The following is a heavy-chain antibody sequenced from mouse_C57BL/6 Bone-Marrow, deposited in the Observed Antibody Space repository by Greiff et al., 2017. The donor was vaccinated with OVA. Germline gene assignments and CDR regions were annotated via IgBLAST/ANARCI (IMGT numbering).Heavy chain of an antibody. CDR1: GYTFTSYW. Sequence: QVQLQQSGAELVMPGASVKLSCKASGYTFTSYWMHWVKQRPGQGLEWIGEIDPSDSYTNYNQKFKGKSTLTVDKSSSTAYMQLSSLTSEDSAVYYGARRDLYYGNYGFAYWGQGTLVTVSA. J-gene: IGHJ3*01. D-gene: IGHD2-1*01. V-gene: IGHV1-69*01. CDR2: IDPSDSYT. CDR3: ARRDLYYGNYGFAY.